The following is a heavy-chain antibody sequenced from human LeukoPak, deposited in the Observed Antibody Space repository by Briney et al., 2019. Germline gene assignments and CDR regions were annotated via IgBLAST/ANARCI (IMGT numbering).Heavy chain of an antibody. J-gene: IGHJ5*02. D-gene: IGHD3-22*01. CDR1: GFTFGDYA. V-gene: IGHV3-49*04. CDR3: TRDSVSDSSGYYYHTP. CDR2: IRSKAYGGTT. Sequence: GGSLRLSCTASGFTFGDYAMSWVRQAPGKGLEGVGFIRSKAYGGTTEYAASVKGRFTISRDDSKSIAYLQMNSLKTEDTAVYYCTRDSVSDSSGYYYHTPWGQGTLVTVSS.